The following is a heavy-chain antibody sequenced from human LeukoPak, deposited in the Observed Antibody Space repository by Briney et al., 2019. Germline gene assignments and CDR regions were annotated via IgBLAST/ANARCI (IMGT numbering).Heavy chain of an antibody. CDR2: ISGSGGST. CDR3: AKESLRGHSYGFDN. V-gene: IGHV3-23*01. Sequence: GGSLRLSCTASGFTFSSYAMNWVRQAPGKGLEWVSGISGSGGSTYYADSVKGRFTISRDNSKNTLYLQMNSLRAEDTALYYCAKESLRGHSYGFDNWGQGTLVTVSS. J-gene: IGHJ4*02. CDR1: GFTFSSYA. D-gene: IGHD5-18*01.